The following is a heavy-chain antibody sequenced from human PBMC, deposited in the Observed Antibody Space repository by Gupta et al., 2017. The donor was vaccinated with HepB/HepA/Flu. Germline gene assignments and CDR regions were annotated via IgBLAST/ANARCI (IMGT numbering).Heavy chain of an antibody. CDR1: GGTFSSYA. D-gene: IGHD2-2*01. CDR2: IIPIFGTA. V-gene: IGHV1-69*01. J-gene: IGHJ5*02. CDR3: ARDGRRSSTLRTWFDP. Sequence: QVQLVQSGAEVKKPGSSVKVSCKASGGTFSSYAISWVRQAPGQGLEWMGGIIPIFGTANYAQKFQGRVTITADESTSTAYMELSSLRSEDTAVYYCARDGRRSSTLRTWFDPWGQGTLVTVSS.